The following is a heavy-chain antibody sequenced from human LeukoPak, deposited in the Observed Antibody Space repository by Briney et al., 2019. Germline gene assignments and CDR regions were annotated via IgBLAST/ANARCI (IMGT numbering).Heavy chain of an antibody. Sequence: GASVKVSCKASGYTFTGYYMHWVRQAPGQGLEWMGWINPSSGGTNYAQKFQGRVTMTRDTSISTAYMELSRLRSDDTAVYYCASGVPYSSGGILEWLSTRFDPWGQGTLVTVSS. CDR1: GYTFTGYY. CDR2: INPSSGGT. V-gene: IGHV1-2*02. J-gene: IGHJ5*02. D-gene: IGHD3-3*01. CDR3: ASGVPYSSGGILEWLSTRFDP.